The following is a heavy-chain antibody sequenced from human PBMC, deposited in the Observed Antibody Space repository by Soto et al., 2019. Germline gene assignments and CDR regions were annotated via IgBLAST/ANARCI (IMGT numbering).Heavy chain of an antibody. Sequence: ASVKVSCKASGGTFSSYAISWVRQAPGQGLEWMGGIIPIFGTANYAQKFQGRVTITADESTSTAYMELNSLRAEDTALYYCARGGPTYWFDPWGQGTLVTVSS. CDR2: IIPIFGTA. CDR3: ARGGPTYWFDP. CDR1: GGTFSSYA. V-gene: IGHV1-69*13. J-gene: IGHJ5*02. D-gene: IGHD1-1*01.